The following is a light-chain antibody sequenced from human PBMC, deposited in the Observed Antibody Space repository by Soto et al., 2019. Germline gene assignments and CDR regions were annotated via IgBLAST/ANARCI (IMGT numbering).Light chain of an antibody. Sequence: QSVLTQPPSASGTPGQRVTISCSGSRASIGSNTVTWYQHLPGAAPKLLVYNNNQRPSGVPDRFSGSKSDTSASLTISGLQAEDESDYYCSSYTSSSTPLYVFGTGTKLTVL. V-gene: IGLV1-44*01. J-gene: IGLJ1*01. CDR1: RASIGSNT. CDR3: SSYTSSSTPLYV. CDR2: NNN.